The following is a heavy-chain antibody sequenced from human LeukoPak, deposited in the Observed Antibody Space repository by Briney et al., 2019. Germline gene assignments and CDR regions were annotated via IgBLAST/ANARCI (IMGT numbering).Heavy chain of an antibody. V-gene: IGHV4-39*01. CDR3: ARYCISTSCYRRDAFDI. J-gene: IGHJ3*02. CDR1: GDSISSSSYY. D-gene: IGHD2-2*01. CDR2: IYYSGST. Sequence: SETLFLTCTVSGDSISSSSYYWGWIRQPPGTGLEWIGSIYYSGSTYYNPSLKSRVTISVDTSKNQFSLKLSSVTAADTAVYYSARYCISTSCYRRDAFDIWGQGTMVTVSS.